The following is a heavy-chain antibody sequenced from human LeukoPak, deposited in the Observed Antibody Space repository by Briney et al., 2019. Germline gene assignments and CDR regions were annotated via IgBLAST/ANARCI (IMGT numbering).Heavy chain of an antibody. V-gene: IGHV1-46*01. J-gene: IGHJ6*02. CDR1: GYSLTTYY. Sequence: GASVKVSCKASGYSLTTYYMHWVRQAPGQRLEWMAIINPSGGGTKYAQKFQGRVTMTRDTPTNTVYMEPSSLRTEDTAVYYCASVYLYGMDVWGQGTTVTVSS. D-gene: IGHD2-8*01. CDR2: INPSGGGT. CDR3: ASVYLYGMDV.